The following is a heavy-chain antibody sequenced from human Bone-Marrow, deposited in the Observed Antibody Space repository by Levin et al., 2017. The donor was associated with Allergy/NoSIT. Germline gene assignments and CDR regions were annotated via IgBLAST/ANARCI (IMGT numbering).Heavy chain of an antibody. CDR1: CGSIRSGGYS. V-gene: IGHV4-30-2*01. J-gene: IGHJ4*02. CDR2: IYDSGST. D-gene: IGHD2-15*01. CDR3: AGMRVAATIRYFDY. Sequence: SPTLSLPCAVSCGSIRSGGYSWSWIRQPPGKGLEWIGYIYDSGSTYYNPSLKSRVTISVDRFKNQFSLKLSSVTAADTAVYYCAGMRVAATIRYFDYWGQGTLVTVSS.